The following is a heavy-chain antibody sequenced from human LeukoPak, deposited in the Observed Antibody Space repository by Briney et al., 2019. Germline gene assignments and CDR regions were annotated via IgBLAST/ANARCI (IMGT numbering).Heavy chain of an antibody. D-gene: IGHD5-24*01. J-gene: IGHJ5*02. CDR3: ARGVRDGYNRRHGNWFDP. Sequence: SETLSLTCAVYGGSFSGYYWSWIRQPPGKGLEWIGEINHSGSTNYNPPLKSRVTISVDTSKNQFSLKLSSVAAADTAVYYCARGVRDGYNRRHGNWFDPWGQGTLVTVSS. CDR2: INHSGST. V-gene: IGHV4-34*01. CDR1: GGSFSGYY.